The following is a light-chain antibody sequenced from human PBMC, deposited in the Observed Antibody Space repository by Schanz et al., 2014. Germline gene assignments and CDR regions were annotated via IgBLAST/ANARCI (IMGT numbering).Light chain of an antibody. CDR3: SSYTSSSTYV. V-gene: IGLV2-11*01. CDR1: SSDVGAYND. CDR2: DVN. J-gene: IGLJ1*01. Sequence: QSALTQPRSVSGSPGQSVTISCTGTSSDVGAYNDVSWYQQHPGKAPKLMIYDVNKRPSGVPDRFSGSKSGNTASLTISGLQPEDEADYYCSSYTSSSTYVFGTGTKLTVL.